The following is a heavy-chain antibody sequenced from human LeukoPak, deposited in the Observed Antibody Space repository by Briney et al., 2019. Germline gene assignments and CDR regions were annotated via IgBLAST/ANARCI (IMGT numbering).Heavy chain of an antibody. Sequence: GGSLRLSCAASGFTFDDYGMSWVRQAPGKGLVWVSRINTDGSSTTYADSGKGRFTFSRDNAKNTLYLQMNSVRAEDTAVYYCARDRGDGYTAFDYWGQGTLVTVSS. CDR2: INTDGSST. J-gene: IGHJ4*02. CDR3: ARDRGDGYTAFDY. D-gene: IGHD5-24*01. CDR1: GFTFDDYG. V-gene: IGHV3-74*01.